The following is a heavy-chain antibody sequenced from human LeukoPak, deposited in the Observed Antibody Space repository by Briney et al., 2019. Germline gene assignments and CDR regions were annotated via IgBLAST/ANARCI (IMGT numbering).Heavy chain of an antibody. CDR3: VRDPGIAARRFDY. J-gene: IGHJ4*02. D-gene: IGHD6-6*01. CDR1: GFTFSSYS. Sequence: GGSLRLSCAASGFTFSSYSMNWVRQAPGKGLEWVSYISSSSTIYYADSVKGRFTISRDNAKNSLYLQMNSLRAEDTAVYYCVRDPGIAARRFDYWGQGTLVTVSS. CDR2: ISSSSTI. V-gene: IGHV3-48*01.